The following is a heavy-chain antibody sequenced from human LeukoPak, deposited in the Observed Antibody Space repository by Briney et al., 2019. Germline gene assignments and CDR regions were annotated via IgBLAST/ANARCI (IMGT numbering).Heavy chain of an antibody. CDR2: VSYDAKIS. CDR3: ARDLSRTYTVDY. V-gene: IGHV3-30*04. J-gene: IGHJ4*02. D-gene: IGHD2-2*02. Sequence: PGRSLRLSCAASGFTFSSHAMHWVRQAPGKGLEWVAFVSYDAKISSYADFVKGRFTISRDNPKNTLYLQMNSLRAEDTALYFCARDLSRTYTVDYWGRGTLVTVSS. CDR1: GFTFSSHA.